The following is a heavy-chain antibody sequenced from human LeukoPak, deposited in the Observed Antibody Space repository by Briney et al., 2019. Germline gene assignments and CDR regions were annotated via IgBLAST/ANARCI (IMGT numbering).Heavy chain of an antibody. Sequence: PSETLSLTCTVSGGSISSSSYHWGWLRQPPGKGLEWIGSIYYSGSTYYNPSLKSRVTISVDTSKNQFSLKLSSVTAADTAVYYCARLKAARILDYWGQGTLVTVSS. CDR1: GGSISSSSYH. V-gene: IGHV4-39*01. CDR2: IYYSGST. CDR3: ARLKAARILDY. J-gene: IGHJ4*02. D-gene: IGHD6-13*01.